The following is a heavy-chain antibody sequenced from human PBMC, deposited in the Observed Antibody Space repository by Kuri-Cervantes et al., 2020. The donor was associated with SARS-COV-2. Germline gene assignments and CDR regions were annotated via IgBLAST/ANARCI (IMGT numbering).Heavy chain of an antibody. J-gene: IGHJ6*02. CDR3: ARGERWLDKRMDV. CDR1: GFTFSSYA. Sequence: GGSLRLSCAASGFTFSSYAMHWVRQAPGKGLEWVAVISYDGSNKYYADSVKGRFTISRDNSKNTLYLQMNSLRAEDTAVYYCARGERWLDKRMDVWGQGTTVTVSS. V-gene: IGHV3-30*01. D-gene: IGHD5-24*01. CDR2: ISYDGSNK.